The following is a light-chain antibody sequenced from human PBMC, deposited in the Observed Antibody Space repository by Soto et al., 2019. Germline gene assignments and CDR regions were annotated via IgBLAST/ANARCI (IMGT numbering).Light chain of an antibody. Sequence: QAVVTQPASVSGSPGQSITISCTGTSSDVGSYNLVTWYQHHPGKVPKLITYENIKRPSGVSDRFSGSKSGNTASLTISGLQAEDEADYYCCSYAGSDNWAFGGGTKLTVL. CDR3: CSYAGSDNWA. J-gene: IGLJ3*02. CDR2: ENI. V-gene: IGLV2-23*01. CDR1: SSDVGSYNL.